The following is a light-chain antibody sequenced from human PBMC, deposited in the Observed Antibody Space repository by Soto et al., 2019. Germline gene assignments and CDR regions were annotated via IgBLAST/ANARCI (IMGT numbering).Light chain of an antibody. CDR2: DAS. Sequence: EIVLTQSPATLSLSPGXRATFSCRASQSVSSDLVWYQQKPGQAPRLLIYDASNRATGIPARFSGSGSGTDFTLTISSLEPEDFAVYYCQQRSNWPPLTFGGGTKVETK. V-gene: IGKV3-11*01. CDR3: QQRSNWPPLT. J-gene: IGKJ4*01. CDR1: QSVSSD.